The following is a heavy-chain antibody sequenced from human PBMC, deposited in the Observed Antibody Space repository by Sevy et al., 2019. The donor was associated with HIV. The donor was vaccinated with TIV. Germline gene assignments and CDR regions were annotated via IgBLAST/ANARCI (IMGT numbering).Heavy chain of an antibody. Sequence: GGSLRLSCIGSGFSFSYYGIHWVRQSPGKGLDWVALISHDGIDEYYADSVKGRFTISRDNSKNTVYLEMNSLRNEDTAIYFCANAYSGSYSHSYLYALDVWGQGTTVTVSS. V-gene: IGHV3-30*18. J-gene: IGHJ6*02. D-gene: IGHD1-26*01. CDR1: GFSFSYYG. CDR2: ISHDGIDE. CDR3: ANAYSGSYSHSYLYALDV.